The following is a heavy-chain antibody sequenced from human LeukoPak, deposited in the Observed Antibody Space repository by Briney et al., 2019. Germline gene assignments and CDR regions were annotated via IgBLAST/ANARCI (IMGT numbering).Heavy chain of an antibody. V-gene: IGHV4-30-4*08. Sequence: SETLSLTCTVSGGSISSSSYYWGWIRQPPGKGLEWIGYIYYSGSTYYNPSLKSRVTISVDTSKNQFSLRLSSVTAADTAVYYCARDLTGYSYGYGGDYWGQGTLVTVSS. J-gene: IGHJ4*02. CDR2: IYYSGST. CDR3: ARDLTGYSYGYGGDY. CDR1: GGSISSSSYY. D-gene: IGHD5-18*01.